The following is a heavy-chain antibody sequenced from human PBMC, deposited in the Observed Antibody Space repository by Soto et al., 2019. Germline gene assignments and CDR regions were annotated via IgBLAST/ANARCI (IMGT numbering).Heavy chain of an antibody. V-gene: IGHV4-30-2*01. CDR2: IYHSGST. CDR3: ASRGYSYGFSLGMDV. J-gene: IGHJ6*02. CDR1: GGSISSGGYS. D-gene: IGHD5-18*01. Sequence: SETLSLTCAVSGGSISSGGYSWSWIWQPPGKGLEWIGYIYHSGSTHYNPSLKSRVTISVDRSKNQFSLKLSSVTAADMAVYYCASRGYSYGFSLGMDVWGQGTTVTVSS.